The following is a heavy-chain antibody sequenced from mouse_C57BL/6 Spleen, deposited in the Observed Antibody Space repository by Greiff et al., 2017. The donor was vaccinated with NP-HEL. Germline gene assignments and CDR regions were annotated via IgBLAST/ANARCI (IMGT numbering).Heavy chain of an antibody. CDR1: GFTFSDYG. V-gene: IGHV5-17*01. D-gene: IGHD2-5*01. J-gene: IGHJ4*01. Sequence: EVQLVESGGGLVKPGGSLKLSCAASGFTFSDYGMHWVRQAPEQGLEWVAYISSGSSTIYYADTVKGRFTISRDNAKNTLFLQMTSLRSEDTAMYYCATLYSNLYYYAMDYWGQGTSVTVSS. CDR3: ATLYSNLYYYAMDY. CDR2: ISSGSSTI.